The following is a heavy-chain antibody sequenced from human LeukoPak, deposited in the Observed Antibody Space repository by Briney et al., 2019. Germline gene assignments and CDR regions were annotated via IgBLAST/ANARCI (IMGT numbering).Heavy chain of an antibody. CDR1: GFTFSSYE. CDR2: ISSSGSTI. D-gene: IGHD3-22*01. Sequence: GGSLRLSCAASGFTFSSYEMNWVRQAPGKGLEWVSYISSSGSTIYYADSVKGRFTISRDNAKNSLYLQMNSLRAEDTAVYYCARVTNYYDSSGYYRVFDYWGQGTLVTASS. CDR3: ARVTNYYDSSGYYRVFDY. J-gene: IGHJ4*02. V-gene: IGHV3-48*03.